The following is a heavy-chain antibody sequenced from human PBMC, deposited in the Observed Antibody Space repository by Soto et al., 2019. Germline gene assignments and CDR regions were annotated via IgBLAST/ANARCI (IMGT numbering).Heavy chain of an antibody. CDR3: ARIRNSGYFYDT. J-gene: IGHJ5*02. Sequence: SGPTLVNPTQTLTLTCTFSGFSLNTRGMCVSWIRQPPGEALEWLALIDWEDDKYYSTSLETRLTISKDTSKNQVVLTMTDMDPADTATYYCARIRNSGYFYDTWGQGTLVTVSS. V-gene: IGHV2-70*13. D-gene: IGHD3-22*01. CDR1: GFSLNTRGMC. CDR2: IDWEDDK.